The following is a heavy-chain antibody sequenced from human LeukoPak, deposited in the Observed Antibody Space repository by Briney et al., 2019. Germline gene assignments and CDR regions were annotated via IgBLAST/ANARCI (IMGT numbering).Heavy chain of an antibody. D-gene: IGHD6-13*01. CDR2: IYSSGST. CDR3: ASRIATAGSVDY. CDR1: GFTFSSYS. V-gene: IGHV3-53*01. Sequence: GGSLRLSCAASGFTFSSYSMNWVRQAPGKGLEWVSVIYSSGSTYYADSVKGRFTISRDNSKNTLHLQMNTLRAKDTAVYYCASRIATAGSVDYWGQGTLVTVSS. J-gene: IGHJ4*02.